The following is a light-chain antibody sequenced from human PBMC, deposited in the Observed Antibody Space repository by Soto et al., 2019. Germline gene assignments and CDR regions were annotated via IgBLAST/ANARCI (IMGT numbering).Light chain of an antibody. V-gene: IGLV2-14*01. CDR1: SSDVGVYNY. CDR3: SSYTSSNTPVV. Sequence: QSALTQPASVSGSPGQSITISCTGTSSDVGVYNYVSWYQQHPDKAPKLMIYEVSNRPSGVSNRFSGSKSGNTASLTIYGLQAEDEADYYCSSYTSSNTPVVFGGGTKLTVL. J-gene: IGLJ2*01. CDR2: EVS.